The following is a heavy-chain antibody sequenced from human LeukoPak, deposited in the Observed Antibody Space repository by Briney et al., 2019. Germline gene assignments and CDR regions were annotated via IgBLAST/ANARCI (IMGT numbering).Heavy chain of an antibody. Sequence: ASVKVSCKASGYTFTGYYMHWVRQAPGQGLEWMGWINPNSGGTNYAQKLQGRVTMTRDTSISTAYMELSRLRSEDTAVYYCASIGSSGRHWFDPWGQGTLVTVSS. D-gene: IGHD6-19*01. V-gene: IGHV1-2*02. J-gene: IGHJ5*02. CDR3: ASIGSSGRHWFDP. CDR2: INPNSGGT. CDR1: GYTFTGYY.